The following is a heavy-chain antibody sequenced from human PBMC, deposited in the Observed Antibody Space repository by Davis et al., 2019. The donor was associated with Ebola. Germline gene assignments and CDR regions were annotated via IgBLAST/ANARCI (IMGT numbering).Heavy chain of an antibody. CDR3: ARETIARVSGTFDL. CDR1: GGSIDRGSYH. CDR2: IYASGNT. J-gene: IGHJ3*01. D-gene: IGHD4/OR15-4a*01. Sequence: TLSLTCAASGGSIDRGSYHWSWIRQPAGKGLEWIGHIYASGNTAYNPFFKSRVTISIDTSKNQFFLNLNSVTAADTAIYYCARETIARVSGTFDLWGQGTMVTVSS. V-gene: IGHV4-61*09.